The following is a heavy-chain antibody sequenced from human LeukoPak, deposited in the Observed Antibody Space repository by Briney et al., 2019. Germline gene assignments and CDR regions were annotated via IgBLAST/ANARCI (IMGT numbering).Heavy chain of an antibody. CDR3: AREQCSGNSCYYY. CDR1: GFSFSTFW. V-gene: IGHV3-7*01. D-gene: IGHD2-15*01. CDR2: INQDGSER. Sequence: GGSLRLSCAASGFSFSTFWMSWVRQAPGKGLEWVANINQDGSERNYVDSVKGRFSISRDGAKNSLYLQMNSLRAEDAAVYYCAREQCSGNSCYYYWGQGTLVTVSS. J-gene: IGHJ4*02.